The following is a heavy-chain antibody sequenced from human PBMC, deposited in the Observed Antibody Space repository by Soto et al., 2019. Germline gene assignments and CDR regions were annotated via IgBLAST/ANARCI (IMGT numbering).Heavy chain of an antibody. CDR3: ATHAVHSSGFTDY. V-gene: IGHV4-39*01. CDR2: IYYSGST. CDR1: GGSISSSSYY. Sequence: QLQLQESGPGLVKPSETLSLTCTVSGGSISSSSYYWGWIRQPPGKGLEWIGSIYYSGSTYYNPSIKSRVTISVDTSKNQFSLKLTSVTAADTAVYYCATHAVHSSGFTDYWGQGTLVTVSS. D-gene: IGHD6-19*01. J-gene: IGHJ4*02.